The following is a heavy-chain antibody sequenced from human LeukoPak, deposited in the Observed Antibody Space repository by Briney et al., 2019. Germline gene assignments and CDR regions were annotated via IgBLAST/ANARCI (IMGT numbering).Heavy chain of an antibody. CDR3: VRGYCAVTSCYFSSSYNWFDP. D-gene: IGHD2-2*01. J-gene: IGHJ5*02. CDR2: INSDGSST. Sequence: GGSLRLSCAASGFTFSIYWVHWVRQAPGKGLVWVSSINSDGSSTNYADSVKGRFTISRDNAKNTLYLQMNSLRAEDTAVYYCVRGYCAVTSCYFSSSYNWFDPWGQGTLVTVSS. CDR1: GFTFSIYW. V-gene: IGHV3-74*01.